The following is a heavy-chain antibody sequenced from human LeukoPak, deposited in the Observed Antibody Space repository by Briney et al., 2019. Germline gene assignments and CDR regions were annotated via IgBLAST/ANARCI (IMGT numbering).Heavy chain of an antibody. D-gene: IGHD3-22*01. CDR2: ISSSGSTI. CDR3: ARGRDSSGYYYERYFDY. Sequence: PGGSLRLSCAASGFTFSSYGMHWVRQAPGKGLEWVSYISSSGSTIYYADSVKGRFTISRDYAKNSLFLQMNSLRAEDTAVYYCARGRDSSGYYYERYFDYWGQGTLVTVSS. CDR1: GFTFSSYG. V-gene: IGHV3-48*04. J-gene: IGHJ4*02.